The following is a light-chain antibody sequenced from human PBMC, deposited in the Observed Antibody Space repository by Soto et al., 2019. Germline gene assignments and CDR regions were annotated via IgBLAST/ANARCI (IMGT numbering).Light chain of an antibody. V-gene: IGKV1-16*01. Sequence: DIQMTQSPYSLSASVGDIVTIGCRASQNINTYLAWFQQKPGKAPKSLIYAATNLQGGVPSRFSGTGSGTAFSLTISSLQPEDVATYYCQQYERYPPSFGGGTKLDI. J-gene: IGKJ4*01. CDR1: QNINTY. CDR3: QQYERYPPS. CDR2: AAT.